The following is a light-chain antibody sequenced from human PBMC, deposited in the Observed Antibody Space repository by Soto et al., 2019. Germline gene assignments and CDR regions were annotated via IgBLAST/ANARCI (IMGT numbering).Light chain of an antibody. CDR2: GAS. J-gene: IGKJ1*01. CDR3: QQYGSSPPKT. V-gene: IGKV3-20*01. CDR1: QSVSSSY. Sequence: EIVLTQSPGTLSLSPGEGATLSCRASQSVSSSYLAWYQQKPGQAPRLLIYGASSRATAIPDRFSGSGSGTDFTLTISRLEPEDFAVYYCQQYGSSPPKTFGQGTKVEIK.